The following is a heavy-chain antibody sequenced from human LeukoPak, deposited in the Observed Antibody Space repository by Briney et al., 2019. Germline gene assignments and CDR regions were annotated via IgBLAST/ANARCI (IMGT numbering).Heavy chain of an antibody. CDR3: ARSHGSGGPYTFNI. CDR2: IYYSGST. D-gene: IGHD6-19*01. CDR1: GGSISSYY. Sequence: SETLSLTCTVSGGSISSYYWSWIRQPPGKGLEWIGYIYYSGSTNYNPSLKSRVTISVDTSKNQFSLKLSSVTAADTAVYYCARSHGSGGPYTFNIWGQGTMVTVSS. J-gene: IGHJ3*02. V-gene: IGHV4-59*01.